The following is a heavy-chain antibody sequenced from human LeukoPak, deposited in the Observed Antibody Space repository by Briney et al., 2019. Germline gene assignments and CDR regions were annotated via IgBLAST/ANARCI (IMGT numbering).Heavy chain of an antibody. CDR3: ARDHVRKKVVVAATPHWFDP. CDR1: GYTFTSYA. CDR2: INAGNGNT. Sequence: ASVKVSCKASGYTFTSYAMHWVRQAPGQRLEWMGWINAGNGNTRYSQKFQGRVTITRDTSASTAYMGLSSLRSEDTAVYYCARDHVRKKVVVAATPHWFDPWGQGTLVTVSS. J-gene: IGHJ5*02. V-gene: IGHV1-3*01. D-gene: IGHD2-15*01.